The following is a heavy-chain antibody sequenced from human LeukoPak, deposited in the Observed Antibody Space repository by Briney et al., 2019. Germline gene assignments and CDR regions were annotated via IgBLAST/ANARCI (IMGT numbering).Heavy chain of an antibody. CDR3: AKRYYYYYYYMDV. CDR2: ISGSGGST. CDR1: GFTFSSYA. V-gene: IGHV3-23*01. Sequence: GGSLGLSCAASGFTFSSYAMSWVRQAPGKGLEWVSAISGSGGSTYYADSVKGRFTISRDNSKNTLYLQMNSLRAEDTAVYNCAKRYYYYYYYMDVWGKGTTVTVSS. J-gene: IGHJ6*03.